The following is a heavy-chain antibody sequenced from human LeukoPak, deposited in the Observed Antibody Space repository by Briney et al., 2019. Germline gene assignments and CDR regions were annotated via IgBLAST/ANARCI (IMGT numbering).Heavy chain of an antibody. J-gene: IGHJ4*02. CDR3: AAEPGYSGYDYGLAY. D-gene: IGHD5-12*01. CDR2: IYAGGNT. Sequence: PGGSLRLSCAASGFSVRNTYMTWVRKAPGKGLEWVSVIYAGGNTNYADSVKGRFTISRDNSKNTLYLQMNSLRAEDTAVYYCAAEPGYSGYDYGLAYWGQGTLVTVSS. V-gene: IGHV3-66*01. CDR1: GFSVRNTY.